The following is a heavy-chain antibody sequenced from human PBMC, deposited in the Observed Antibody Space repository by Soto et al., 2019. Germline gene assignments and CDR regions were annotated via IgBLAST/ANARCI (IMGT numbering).Heavy chain of an antibody. D-gene: IGHD6-6*01. V-gene: IGHV3-23*01. Sequence: GGSLRLSCAASGFTFSSYAMSWVRQAPGKGLEWVSAISGSGGSTYYADSVKGRFTISRDNSKNTLYLQMNSLRAEDTAVYYCADPTRDSRLSSSSSLSGSYFDYWGQGTLVTVSS. J-gene: IGHJ4*02. CDR3: ADPTRDSRLSSSSSLSGSYFDY. CDR2: ISGSGGST. CDR1: GFTFSSYA.